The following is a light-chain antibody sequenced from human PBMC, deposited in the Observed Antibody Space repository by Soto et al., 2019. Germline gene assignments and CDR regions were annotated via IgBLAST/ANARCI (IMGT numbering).Light chain of an antibody. Sequence: IVMTQSPATLSASPVESCTPPCRASQSVSSNLAWYQQKPGQAPSLLIYGAFTRATGIPARFSGSGSGTQFTLTISSLQSEDFGTYYCQQYNTWPGTFGQGTKVDI. CDR2: GAF. V-gene: IGKV3-15*01. J-gene: IGKJ1*01. CDR1: QSVSSN. CDR3: QQYNTWPGT.